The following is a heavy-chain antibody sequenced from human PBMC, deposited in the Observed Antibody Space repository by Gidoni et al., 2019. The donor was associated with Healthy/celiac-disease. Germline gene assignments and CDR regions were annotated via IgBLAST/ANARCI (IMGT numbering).Heavy chain of an antibody. CDR2: MYYGGDA. V-gene: IGHV4-39*07. CDR1: GGSIRSSSYY. Sequence: LPLQASSPGLVKASETLPLSCPVSGGSIRSSSYYWGWSRQPPGKGLEWIGSMYYGGDAYCKPAVKGRVAISVATSKNQFSLRLRPGTAADMAVYDGARDGAPPYGGNSGNCYYYGIEVWGQGTTVAV. J-gene: IGHJ6*02. D-gene: IGHD2-21*02. CDR3: ARDGAPPYGGNSGNCYYYGIEV.